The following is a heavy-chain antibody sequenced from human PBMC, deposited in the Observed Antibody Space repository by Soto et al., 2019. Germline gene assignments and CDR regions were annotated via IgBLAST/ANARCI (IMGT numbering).Heavy chain of an antibody. CDR2: IFSNDEK. CDR3: ARIGGVRYFDWXPNTYYYGMDV. J-gene: IGHJ6*02. Sequence: QVTLKESGPVLVKPTETLTXXCTVSGFSLSNARMGVSWXRQPPGKALEWLAHIFSNDEKSYSTSLKSRLTISKDTSKSQVVLTMTNMDPVDTATYYCARIGGVRYFDWXPNTYYYGMDVWGQGTTVTVSS. D-gene: IGHD3-9*01. CDR1: GFSLSNARMG. V-gene: IGHV2-26*01.